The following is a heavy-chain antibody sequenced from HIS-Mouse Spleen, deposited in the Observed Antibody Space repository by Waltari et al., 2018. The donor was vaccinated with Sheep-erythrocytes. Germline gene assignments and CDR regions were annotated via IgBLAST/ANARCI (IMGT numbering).Heavy chain of an antibody. CDR2: IYYSGST. Sequence: QLQLQDSGPGLVKPSETLSLTCTVPGGSISSSSYYWGWIRQPPGKWLEWIGSIYYSGSTYYNPSLKSRVTISVDTSKNQFSLKLSSVTAADTAVYYCARERFQHFDYWGQGTLVTVSS. V-gene: IGHV4-39*07. CDR1: GGSISSSSYY. J-gene: IGHJ4*02. CDR3: ARERFQHFDY.